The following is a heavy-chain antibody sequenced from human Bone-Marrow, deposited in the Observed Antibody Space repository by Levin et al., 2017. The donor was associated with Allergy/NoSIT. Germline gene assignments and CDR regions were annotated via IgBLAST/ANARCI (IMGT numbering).Heavy chain of an antibody. J-gene: IGHJ4*02. Sequence: GESLKISCAASGFPFSIYWMGWVRQAPGKGLEWVANIRPAAETGEYYVDSVKGRFTISRDSAQNSLYLQMHSLRVEDTAVYYCARFNYQTFDFWGQGALVTVSS. V-gene: IGHV3-7*01. D-gene: IGHD1-7*01. CDR2: IRPAAETGE. CDR3: ARFNYQTFDF. CDR1: GFPFSIYW.